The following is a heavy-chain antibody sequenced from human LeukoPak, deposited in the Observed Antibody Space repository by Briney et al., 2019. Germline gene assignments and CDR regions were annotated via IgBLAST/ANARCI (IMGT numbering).Heavy chain of an antibody. CDR2: INPNSSGT. CDR1: GYTFTGYY. Sequence: ASVKVSCKASGYTFTGYYMHWVRQAPGQGLEWMGWINPNSSGTNYAQKFQGRVTMTRDTSISTAYMELSRLRSDGTAVYYCATCSSTSCAALYFDYWGQGTLVTVSS. J-gene: IGHJ4*02. CDR3: ATCSSTSCAALYFDY. D-gene: IGHD2-2*01. V-gene: IGHV1-2*02.